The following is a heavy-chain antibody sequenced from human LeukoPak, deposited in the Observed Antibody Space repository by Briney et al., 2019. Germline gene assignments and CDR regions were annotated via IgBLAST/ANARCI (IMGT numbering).Heavy chain of an antibody. CDR2: ISSSSSYI. J-gene: IGHJ4*02. Sequence: GGSLRLSCAASGFTFSSYSMNWVRQAPGKGLEWVSSISSSSSYIYYADSVKGRFTISRDNAKNSLYLQMNSLRAEGTAVYYCARDAVLVPAAIGFDYWGQGTLVTVSS. V-gene: IGHV3-21*01. CDR3: ARDAVLVPAAIGFDY. D-gene: IGHD2-2*02. CDR1: GFTFSSYS.